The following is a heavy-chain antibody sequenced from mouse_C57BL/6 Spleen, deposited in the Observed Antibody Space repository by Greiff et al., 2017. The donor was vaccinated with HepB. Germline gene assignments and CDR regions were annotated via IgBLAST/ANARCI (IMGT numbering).Heavy chain of an antibody. Sequence: QVQLKESGAELVKPGASVKMSCKASGYTFTTYPIEWMKQNHGKSLEWIGNFHPYNDDTKYNEKFKGKATLTVEKSSSTVYLELSRLTSDDSAVYYCARRDDGYWYFDVWGTGTTVTVSS. V-gene: IGHV1-47*01. CDR3: ARRDDGYWYFDV. J-gene: IGHJ1*03. CDR1: GYTFTTYP. D-gene: IGHD2-3*01. CDR2: FHPYNDDT.